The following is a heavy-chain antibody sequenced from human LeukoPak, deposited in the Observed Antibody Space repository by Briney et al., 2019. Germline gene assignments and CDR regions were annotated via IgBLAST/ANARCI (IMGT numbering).Heavy chain of an antibody. J-gene: IGHJ4*02. V-gene: IGHV3-64*01. Sequence: GGSLRLSCAASGFTFSTYAMHWVRQAPGKRLEYVSAISSNGGSTYYAKSVKGRFTISRDNSKNTLYLQMGSLRTEDMAVYYCARGAYSSSSPPNCWGQGTLVTVSS. CDR1: GFTFSTYA. CDR3: ARGAYSSSSPPNC. D-gene: IGHD6-6*01. CDR2: ISSNGGST.